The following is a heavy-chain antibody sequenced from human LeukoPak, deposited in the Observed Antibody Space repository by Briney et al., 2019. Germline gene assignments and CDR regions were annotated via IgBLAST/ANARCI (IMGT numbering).Heavy chain of an antibody. D-gene: IGHD1-26*01. CDR3: ARRVGGTSDY. J-gene: IGHJ4*02. V-gene: IGHV3-23*01. Sequence: PGGSLRLSCAASGFTFTNYAMTWVRQTPGKGLEWVSAIGGDGASSDYADSVKGRFTISRDNSKNTLYLQMNSLRAEDTALYYCARRVGGTSDYWGLGTLVTVSS. CDR2: IGGDGASS. CDR1: GFTFTNYA.